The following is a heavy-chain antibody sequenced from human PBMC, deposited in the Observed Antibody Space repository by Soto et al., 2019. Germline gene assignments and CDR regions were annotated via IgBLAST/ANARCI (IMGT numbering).Heavy chain of an antibody. D-gene: IGHD7-27*01. V-gene: IGHV4-39*02. CDR3: TRDSGWFDP. CDR2: IYHSGST. Sequence: PSETLSLTCTVSGGSIRVTDYFWGWIRQPPGKALDWIAIIYHSGSTYYNPSLKIRVTMSIDTSNNQFALTLNSFSAADTAVYFCTRDSGWFDPWGQGTLVTVSS. CDR1: GGSIRVTDYF. J-gene: IGHJ5*02.